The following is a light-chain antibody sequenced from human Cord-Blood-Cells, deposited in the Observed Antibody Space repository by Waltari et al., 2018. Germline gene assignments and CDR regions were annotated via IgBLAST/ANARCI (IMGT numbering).Light chain of an antibody. CDR3: QQYNNWPPYS. CDR1: QSVSSN. V-gene: IGKV3-15*01. CDR2: GAS. Sequence: EIVMTQSPATRSVSPGERATLSCRASQSVSSNLAWYQQKPGQAPRLLIYGASPRATGIPARFSGSGSGTEFTLTISSLQSEDFAVYYCQQYNNWPPYSFGQGTKLEIK. J-gene: IGKJ2*03.